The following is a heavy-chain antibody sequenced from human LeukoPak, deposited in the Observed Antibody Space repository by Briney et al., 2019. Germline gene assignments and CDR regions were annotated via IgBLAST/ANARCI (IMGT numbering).Heavy chain of an antibody. CDR3: ARGSRGLDF. J-gene: IGHJ4*02. CDR2: INLKSGDT. D-gene: IGHD6-13*01. V-gene: IGHV1-2*02. CDR1: GYSFTDFY. Sequence: ASVKVSCKASGYSFTDFYMHWVRQAPGQGLECMGWINLKSGDTNSAQKFQGSVSLTRDTSINTAYMELSGLTSDDTAVYYYARGSRGLDFWGQGTPVTVSS.